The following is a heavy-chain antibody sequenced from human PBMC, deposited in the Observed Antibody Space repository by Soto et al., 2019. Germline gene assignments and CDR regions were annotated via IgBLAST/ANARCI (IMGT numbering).Heavy chain of an antibody. CDR2: ISGSGGTT. CDR3: AKGNSAVAGNWFDP. Sequence: PVGSLRLSCAASGFTFSSYAMSWVRQAPGKGLEWVSAISGSGGTTYYADSVKGRFTISRDNSKNTLFLQMNSLRAEDTAVYYCAKGNSAVAGNWFDPWGQGTLVTVSS. CDR1: GFTFSSYA. J-gene: IGHJ5*02. D-gene: IGHD6-19*01. V-gene: IGHV3-23*01.